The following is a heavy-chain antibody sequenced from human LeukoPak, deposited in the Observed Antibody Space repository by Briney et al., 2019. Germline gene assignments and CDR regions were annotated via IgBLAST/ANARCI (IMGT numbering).Heavy chain of an antibody. Sequence: ASVQVSCKASGYTFTSYAISWVQQAPGQGLEWMGWIRAHNGDTNHAQQLQGRVTMTTDTSTRTAYMELRSLRSEDTAVYYCARGEFICTINTCYASALDSWGQGTLVTVSS. V-gene: IGHV1-18*01. J-gene: IGHJ4*02. CDR3: ARGEFICTINTCYASALDS. CDR2: IRAHNGDT. CDR1: GYTFTSYA. D-gene: IGHD2-2*01.